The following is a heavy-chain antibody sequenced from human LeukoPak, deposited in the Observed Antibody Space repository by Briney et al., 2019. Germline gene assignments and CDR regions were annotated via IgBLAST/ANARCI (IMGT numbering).Heavy chain of an antibody. J-gene: IGHJ4*02. CDR1: GYTFTGYY. Sequence: ALVKVSCKASGYTFTGYYMNWVRQAPGQGLEWMGWINPNSGATNYAQKFQGRVTMTRDTSISTAYMDLTNLGSDDTAVYYCARVQYTGSYYSFHYWGQGTLVTVSS. CDR2: INPNSGAT. CDR3: ARVQYTGSYYSFHY. D-gene: IGHD1-26*01. V-gene: IGHV1-2*02.